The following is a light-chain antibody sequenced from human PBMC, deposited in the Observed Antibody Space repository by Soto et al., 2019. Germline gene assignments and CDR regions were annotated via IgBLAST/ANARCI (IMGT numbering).Light chain of an antibody. CDR1: QSVSSSY. J-gene: IGKJ1*01. V-gene: IGKV3D-20*01. CDR2: DAS. CDR3: QQYGSSPPT. Sequence: EIVLTQSPATLSLSPGERATLSCGASQSVSSSYLAWYQQKPGLAPRLLIYDASSRATGIPDRFSGSGSGTDFTLAISRLEPEDFAVSYCQQYGSSPPTFGQGTKVEIK.